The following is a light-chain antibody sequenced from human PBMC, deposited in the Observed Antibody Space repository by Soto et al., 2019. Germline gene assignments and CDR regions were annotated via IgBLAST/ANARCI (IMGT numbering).Light chain of an antibody. J-gene: IGKJ1*01. CDR2: GSS. CDR1: HSVSSSY. Sequence: EIVLTQSPGTLSLSPGERATLSCRASHSVSSSYLAWDQQKPGQAPRLLFYGSSSRATGIPDRFSGSGSGTDLTLTISRLEPEDFAVYYCQQYGSSPRRTFGQGTKVDIK. V-gene: IGKV3-20*01. CDR3: QQYGSSPRRT.